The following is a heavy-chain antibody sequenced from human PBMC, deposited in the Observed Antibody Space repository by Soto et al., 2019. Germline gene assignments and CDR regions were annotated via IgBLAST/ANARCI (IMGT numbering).Heavy chain of an antibody. CDR1: GASISGFY. D-gene: IGHD1-1*01. Sequence: PSETLSLTCTVSGASISGFYWSWIRKSAGKGLEWIGRIYATGTTDYNPSLKSRVMMSVDTSKKQFSLKLRSVTAADTAVYHCVRDGTKTLRDWFDPWGQ. CDR2: IYATGTT. J-gene: IGHJ5*02. V-gene: IGHV4-4*07. CDR3: VRDGTKTLRDWFDP.